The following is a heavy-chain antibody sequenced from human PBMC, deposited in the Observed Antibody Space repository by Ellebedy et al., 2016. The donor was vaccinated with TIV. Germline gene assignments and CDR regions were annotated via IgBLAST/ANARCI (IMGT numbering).Heavy chain of an antibody. J-gene: IGHJ4*02. CDR3: ASRIVGASPIDY. CDR2: IYYSGST. V-gene: IGHV4-59*01. D-gene: IGHD1-26*01. Sequence: MPSETLSLTCTVSGGSISSYYWSWIRQPPGKGLEWIGYIYYSGSTNYNPSLKSRVTISVDTSQNQFSRKLSSVPAADTAVYYCASRIVGASPIDYWGQGTLVTVSS. CDR1: GGSISSYY.